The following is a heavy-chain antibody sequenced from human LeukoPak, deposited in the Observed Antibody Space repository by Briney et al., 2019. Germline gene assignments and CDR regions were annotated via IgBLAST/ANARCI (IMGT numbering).Heavy chain of an antibody. V-gene: IGHV1-8*01. Sequence: GASVKVSCKASGYTFTSYDITWVRQATGQGLEWMGWMNPNSASTGYAQKFQGRVTMTRSTSKTTAYMELSSLRSEDTAVYYCARGRPFSCYTLWGQGTLVTVSS. CDR1: GYTFTSYD. CDR2: MNPNSAST. D-gene: IGHD2-2*02. J-gene: IGHJ4*02. CDR3: ARGRPFSCYTL.